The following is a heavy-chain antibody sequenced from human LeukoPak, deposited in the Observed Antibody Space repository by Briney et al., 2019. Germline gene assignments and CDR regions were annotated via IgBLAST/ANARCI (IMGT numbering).Heavy chain of an antibody. CDR3: AKDHSNNGRRGFDY. J-gene: IGHJ4*02. V-gene: IGHV3-23*01. CDR1: GFTFSSYA. Sequence: GGSLRLSCTASGFTFSSYAMSWVRQAPGKGLEWVSTISGTADSTYYANSVKGRCTISRDSSNNTLYLQLNSLRVEDTAVYYCAKDHSNNGRRGFDYWGQGTLVTVSS. D-gene: IGHD2-8*01. CDR2: ISGTADST.